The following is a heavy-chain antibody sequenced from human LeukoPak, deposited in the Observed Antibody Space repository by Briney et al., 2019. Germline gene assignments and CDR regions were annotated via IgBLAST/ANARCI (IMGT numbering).Heavy chain of an antibody. CDR1: GYTFTSYG. D-gene: IGHD6-19*01. CDR2: ISAYNGNT. J-gene: IGHJ4*02. V-gene: IGHV1-18*01. CDR3: GRDRYSSGWYNLDY. Sequence: ASVKVSCKASGYTFTSYGISWVRQAPGQGLEWMGWISAYNGNTNYAQKLQGRVTMTTDTSTSTAYMELRSLRSEDTAVYYCGRDRYSSGWYNLDYWGQGTLVTVSS.